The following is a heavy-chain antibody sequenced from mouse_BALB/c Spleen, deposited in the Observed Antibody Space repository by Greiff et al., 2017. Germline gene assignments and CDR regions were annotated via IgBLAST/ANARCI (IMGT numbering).Heavy chain of an antibody. D-gene: IGHD1-1*01. Sequence: EVHLVESGPGLVKPSQSLSLTCTVTGYSITSDYAWNWIRQFPGNKLEWMGYISYSGSTSYNPSLKSRISITRDTSKNQFFLQLNSVTTEDTATYYCARTGPYYGSSYWYFDVWGAGTTVTVSS. V-gene: IGHV3-2*02. CDR1: GYSITSDYA. J-gene: IGHJ1*01. CDR3: ARTGPYYGSSYWYFDV. CDR2: ISYSGST.